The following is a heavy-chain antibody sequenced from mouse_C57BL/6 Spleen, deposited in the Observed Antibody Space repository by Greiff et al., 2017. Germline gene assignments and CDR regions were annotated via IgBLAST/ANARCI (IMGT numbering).Heavy chain of an antibody. Sequence: QVQLQQSGPGLVQPSQSLSITCTVSGFSLTSYGVHWVRQSPGKGLEWLGVIWSGGSTDYNAAFISRLSISKNNSKSQVFFKRNSLQADDTAIYYCARSDGRYWYFDVWGTGTTVTVSS. J-gene: IGHJ1*03. D-gene: IGHD2-3*01. CDR2: IWSGGST. CDR1: GFSLTSYG. CDR3: ARSDGRYWYFDV. V-gene: IGHV2-2*01.